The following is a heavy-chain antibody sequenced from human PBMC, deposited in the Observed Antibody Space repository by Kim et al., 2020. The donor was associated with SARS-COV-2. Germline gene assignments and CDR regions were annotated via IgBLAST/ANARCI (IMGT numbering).Heavy chain of an antibody. Sequence: GGSLRLSCAASGFSFTSYAMSWVRQSPGKGLEWVAGISGSGTHTEYGRSVRGRFIVSRDNSKNTLYLEMKSLRVDDAALYFCAKDSSSEVLAATHFNQWGQGTLVTVSA. D-gene: IGHD2-15*01. CDR1: GFSFTSYA. J-gene: IGHJ4*02. CDR2: ISGSGTHT. V-gene: IGHV3-23*02. CDR3: AKDSSSEVLAATHFNQ.